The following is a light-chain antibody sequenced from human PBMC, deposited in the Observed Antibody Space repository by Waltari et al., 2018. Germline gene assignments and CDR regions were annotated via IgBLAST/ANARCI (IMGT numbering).Light chain of an antibody. Sequence: QSALTQPRSVSRSAGQSVTISCTGTSSDVAGYNYVSWVQHHPGKAPKLMIHDVSKRPSGVPDRFSGSKSGNTASLTISGLQADDETDYYCCSYAGRYTWVFGGGTKLTVL. J-gene: IGLJ3*02. CDR3: CSYAGRYTWV. CDR2: DVS. V-gene: IGLV2-11*01. CDR1: SSDVAGYNY.